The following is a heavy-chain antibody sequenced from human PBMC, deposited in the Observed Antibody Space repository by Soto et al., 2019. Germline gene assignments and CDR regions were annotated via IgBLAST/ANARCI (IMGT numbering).Heavy chain of an antibody. V-gene: IGHV3-33*01. J-gene: IGHJ3*01. CDR2: ISPK. D-gene: IGHD1-1*01. CDR1: GFSFRTYG. Sequence: PRLSCAVSGFSFRTYGFHWVRQPPGKGLEWVAVISPKGHSDSVEGRFTISRDNSKDTLYLQMNNLRAEDTAAYYCARDDAFGNENAFDLWGQGTMVTVSS. CDR3: ARDDAFGNENAFDL.